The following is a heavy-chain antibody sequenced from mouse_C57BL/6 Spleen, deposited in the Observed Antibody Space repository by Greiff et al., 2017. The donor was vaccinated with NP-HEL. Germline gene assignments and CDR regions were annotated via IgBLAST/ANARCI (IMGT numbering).Heavy chain of an antibody. CDR2: IDPSDSYT. V-gene: IGHV1-69*01. J-gene: IGHJ3*01. CDR1: GYTFTSYW. D-gene: IGHD1-1*01. CDR3: ARSGYYGSSYDPY. Sequence: VQLQQPGAELVMPGASVKLSCKASGYTFTSYWMHWVKQRPGQGLEWIGEIDPSDSYTNYNQKFKGKSTLTVDKSSSTAYMQLCSLTSEDSAVYYCARSGYYGSSYDPYWGQGTLVTVSA.